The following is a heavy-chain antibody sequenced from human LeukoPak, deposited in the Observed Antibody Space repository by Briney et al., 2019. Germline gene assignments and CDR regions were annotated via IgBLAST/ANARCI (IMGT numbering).Heavy chain of an antibody. V-gene: IGHV4-59*01. CDR2: VRYSGST. CDR1: GGSFSSYS. D-gene: IGHD5-18*01. J-gene: IGHJ4*02. Sequence: SETLSLTCTLSGGSFSSYSWTWIRQPPGKGLEWIGYVRYSGSTNHNPSLKSRVTISVDTSKNQFSLKLSSVTAADTAVYYCAREGYSYGLTYFDYWGQGTLVTVSS. CDR3: AREGYSYGLTYFDY.